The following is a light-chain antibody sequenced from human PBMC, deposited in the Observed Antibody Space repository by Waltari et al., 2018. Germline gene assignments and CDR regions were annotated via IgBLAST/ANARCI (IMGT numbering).Light chain of an antibody. Sequence: QSALTQPASVSGSPGQSITISCTGTINDIGSYNFVSWYQQHPGKAPRLIIFDVTRWPSGVSHRFSGSKSGSAASLTISGLQAEDEADYYCASYTNTNTIIFGEGTKVAVL. J-gene: IGLJ2*01. CDR3: ASYTNTNTII. CDR2: DVT. CDR1: INDIGSYNF. V-gene: IGLV2-14*03.